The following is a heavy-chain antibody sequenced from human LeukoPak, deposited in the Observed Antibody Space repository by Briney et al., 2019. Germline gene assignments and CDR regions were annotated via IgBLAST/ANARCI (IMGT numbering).Heavy chain of an antibody. CDR3: ARAPPDYGGYTNDY. V-gene: IGHV3-48*01. CDR1: GFSFSSYS. J-gene: IGHJ4*02. CDR2: ISGSSNRI. Sequence: GGSLRLSCVASGFSFSSYSMNWVRQAPGKGLKWVSYISGSSNRIFYAESVKGRFTISRDNAENSLYLQMNSLRAEDTAVYYCARAPPDYGGYTNDYWGQGTLVTVSS. D-gene: IGHD4-23*01.